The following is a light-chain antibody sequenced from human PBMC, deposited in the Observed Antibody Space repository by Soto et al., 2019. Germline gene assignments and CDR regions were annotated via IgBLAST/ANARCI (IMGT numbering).Light chain of an antibody. CDR3: QQRRNWPLT. CDR2: DAS. V-gene: IGKV3-11*01. Sequence: EIVLTQSPATLSLSPGDRATLSCRASQSISSYLAWYQKKPGQAPRLLIYDASNRATGIPARFSGSGSGTDFTLTISSLEPEDFAVYYCQQRRNWPLTFGGGTKVEI. CDR1: QSISSY. J-gene: IGKJ4*01.